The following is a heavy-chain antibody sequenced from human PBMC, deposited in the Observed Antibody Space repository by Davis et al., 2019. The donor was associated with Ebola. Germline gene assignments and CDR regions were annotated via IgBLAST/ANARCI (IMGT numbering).Heavy chain of an antibody. CDR3: TRHVQRDDVWDDY. D-gene: IGHD2-8*01. V-gene: IGHV3-23*01. J-gene: IGHJ4*02. CDR1: GFTFSSYA. CDR2: ISGSGGST. Sequence: GGSLRLSCAASGFTFSSYAMSWVRQAPGKGLEWVSAISGSGGSTYYADSVKGRFTISRDNSKNTLYLQMNSLRAEDTAVYYCTRHVQRDDVWDDYWGQGTLVTVSS.